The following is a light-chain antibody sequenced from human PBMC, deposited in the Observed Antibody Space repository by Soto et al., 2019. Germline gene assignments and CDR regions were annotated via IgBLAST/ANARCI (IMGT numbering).Light chain of an antibody. J-gene: IGKJ3*01. CDR1: QDISNY. CDR2: AAS. Sequence: DIQMTQSPSSLSASVGDRVTITCRASQDISNYFAWYQQKPGKVPKLLIYAASTLQSGVPSRFSGSGSGTDFTLVISSLQPEYVANYYCQKYDTAPKTFGHGTKVDIK. CDR3: QKYDTAPKT. V-gene: IGKV1-27*01.